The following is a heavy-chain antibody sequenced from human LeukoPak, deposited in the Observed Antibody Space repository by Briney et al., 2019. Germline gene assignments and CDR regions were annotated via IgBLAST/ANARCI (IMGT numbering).Heavy chain of an antibody. CDR2: INPNSGGT. Sequence: PGGSLRLSCAASGFIFSTYAMHWVRQAPGQGLEWMGWINPNSGGTNYAQKFQGRVTMTRDTSISTAYMELSRLRSDDTAVYYCARAFRTGPAARRVIGWFDPWGQGTLVTVSS. V-gene: IGHV1-2*02. CDR3: ARAFRTGPAARRVIGWFDP. CDR1: GFIFSTYA. J-gene: IGHJ5*02. D-gene: IGHD2-2*01.